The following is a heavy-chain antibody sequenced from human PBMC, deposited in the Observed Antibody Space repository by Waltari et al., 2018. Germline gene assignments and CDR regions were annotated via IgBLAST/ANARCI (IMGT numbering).Heavy chain of an antibody. J-gene: IGHJ4*02. D-gene: IGHD6-19*01. CDR2: KLKDETNK. V-gene: IGHV3-30*03. CDR1: VFSFGASA. CDR3: ARKGGRIAVAGMGY. Sequence: QVHLVESGGGVVQPGRPLSLSCVASVFSFGASAMNWVRQAPGKGLEWLAFKLKDETNKSYADSVKGRFTISRDNSRNTLYLQMDSLREDDTAVYYCARKGGRIAVAGMGYWGRGTLVTVSS.